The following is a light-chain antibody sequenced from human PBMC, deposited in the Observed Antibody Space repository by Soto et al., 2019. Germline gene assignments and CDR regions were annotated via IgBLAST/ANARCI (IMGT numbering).Light chain of an antibody. CDR3: QQRSNRPST. J-gene: IGKJ4*01. V-gene: IGKV3-11*01. CDR1: QSVSSY. Sequence: EIVLTQSPATLCLSPGERATLSCRASQSVSSYLAWYQQKPGQAPRLLIYDASNRATGIPARFSGSGSGTDFTLTITSLEPEDFAVYYCQQRSNRPSTFGGGTKVEIK. CDR2: DAS.